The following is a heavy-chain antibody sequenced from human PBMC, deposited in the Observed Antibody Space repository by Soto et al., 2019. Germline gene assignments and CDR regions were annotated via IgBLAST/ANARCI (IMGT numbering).Heavy chain of an antibody. D-gene: IGHD6-13*01. Sequence: ASVKVSCKASGYTFTSYGISWVRQAPGQGLEWMGWISAYNGNTNYAQKLQGRVTMTTDTSTSTAYMELRSLRSGDTAVYYCATGPGIASAGRKNYYYYYGMDVWGQGTTVTVSS. CDR3: ATGPGIASAGRKNYYYYYGMDV. CDR1: GYTFTSYG. J-gene: IGHJ6*02. V-gene: IGHV1-18*01. CDR2: ISAYNGNT.